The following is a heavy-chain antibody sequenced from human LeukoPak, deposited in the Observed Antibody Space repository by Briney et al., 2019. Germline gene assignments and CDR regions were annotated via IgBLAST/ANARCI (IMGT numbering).Heavy chain of an antibody. CDR1: GGTFSSYA. CDR3: ARGRLSITIFGGEFDY. CDR2: IIPIFGTA. J-gene: IGHJ4*02. Sequence: SVKVSCKASGGTFSSYAISWVRQAPGQGLEWMGGIIPIFGTANYAQKFQGRVTITADESTSTAYMELSSLRSEDTAVYYCARGRLSITIFGGEFDYWGQGTLVTVSS. D-gene: IGHD3-3*01. V-gene: IGHV1-69*13.